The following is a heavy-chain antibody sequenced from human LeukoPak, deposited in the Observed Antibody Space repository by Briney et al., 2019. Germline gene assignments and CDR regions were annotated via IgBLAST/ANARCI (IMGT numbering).Heavy chain of an antibody. CDR3: GRLRYSGYEFFER. CDR2: ICPGDSDT. J-gene: IGHJ4*02. D-gene: IGHD5-12*01. CDR1: GYAFSNYW. Sequence: GESLEISCKGSGYAFSNYWIGWVRQMPGKGLEWMGIICPGDSDTKYSPSFQGQVTFSADKSISTAYLQWSTLKASDSAIYYCGRLRYSGYEFFERWGQGTLVTVSA. V-gene: IGHV5-51*01.